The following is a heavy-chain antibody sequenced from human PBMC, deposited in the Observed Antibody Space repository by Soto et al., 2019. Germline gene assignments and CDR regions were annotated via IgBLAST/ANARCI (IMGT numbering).Heavy chain of an antibody. CDR3: ARSPIRYCSGGSCVFYGMFI. D-gene: IGHD2-15*01. V-gene: IGHV1-18*01. CDR2: ISAYNGNT. J-gene: IGHJ6*02. Sequence: SSVKVSCKASGYTFTSYGISWVRQAPGQGHEWMGWISAYNGNTNYAQKLQGRVTMTTDTSTSTAYMELRSLRSDVTAVYYFARSPIRYCSGGSCVFYGMFIWG. CDR1: GYTFTSYG.